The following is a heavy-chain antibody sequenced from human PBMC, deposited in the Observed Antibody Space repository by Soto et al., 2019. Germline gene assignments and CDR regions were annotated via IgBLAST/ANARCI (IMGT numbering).Heavy chain of an antibody. D-gene: IGHD1-26*01. CDR1: GFTFSNAW. J-gene: IGHJ4*01. Sequence: GGSLRLSCAASGFTFSNAWINWVRQAPGKGLEWVGRIKSKTDGGTPDYAAPVKGRFAISRDDSKNMVYLQMNSLKTEDTGIYYCITDSYSSTKVVLFDFWAHGSLDPVSS. CDR3: ITDSYSSTKVVLFDF. CDR2: IKSKTDGGTP. V-gene: IGHV3-15*07.